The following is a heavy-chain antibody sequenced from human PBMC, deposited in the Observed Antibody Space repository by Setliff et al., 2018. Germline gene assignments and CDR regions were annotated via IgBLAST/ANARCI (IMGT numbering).Heavy chain of an antibody. J-gene: IGHJ6*02. V-gene: IGHV4-59*01. D-gene: IGHD3-3*01. CDR2: IQKSGGT. CDR1: GVSISSYY. CDR3: ARLSWNGLRYYGLGV. Sequence: PSETLSLTCNVSGVSISSYYWSWIRQPPGKGLESIGYIQKSGGTNYNPALKSRVTISVDTSTNQFSLKLRSVTAADTAVYYCARLSWNGLRYYGLGVWDQGTTVTVS.